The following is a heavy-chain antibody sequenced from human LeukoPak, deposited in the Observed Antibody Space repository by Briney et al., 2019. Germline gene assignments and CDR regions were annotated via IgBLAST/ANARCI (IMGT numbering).Heavy chain of an antibody. CDR1: GYIFSGHY. CDR3: ARVLFPSGPTHCFDP. CDR2: INPASGGT. V-gene: IGHV1-2*02. J-gene: IGHJ5*02. D-gene: IGHD2-21*01. Sequence: VASVKVSCKASGYIFSGHYIQWVRQAPGQGLEWMGWINPASGGTNNAQKFHGRVTMTTDTCISTLYMEFNSLRSDDTAVYYCARVLFPSGPTHCFDPWGQGTLVTVSS.